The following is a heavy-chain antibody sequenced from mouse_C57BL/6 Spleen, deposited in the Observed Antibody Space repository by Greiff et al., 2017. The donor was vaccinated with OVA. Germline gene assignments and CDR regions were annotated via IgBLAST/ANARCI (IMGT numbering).Heavy chain of an antibody. CDR3: ARKPCGGYWYFDV. CDR1: GFTFSDYG. CDR2: ISNLAYSI. Sequence: EVKLVESGGGLVQPGGSLKLSCAASGFTFSDYGMAWVRQAPRKGPEWVAFISNLAYSIYYADTVTGRFTISRENAKNTLYLEMSSLRSEDTAMYYCARKPCGGYWYFDVWGTGTTVTVSS. V-gene: IGHV5-15*01. J-gene: IGHJ1*03. D-gene: IGHD1-1*02.